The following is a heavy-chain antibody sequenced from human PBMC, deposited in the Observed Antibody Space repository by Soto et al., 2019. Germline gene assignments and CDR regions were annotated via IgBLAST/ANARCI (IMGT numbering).Heavy chain of an antibody. CDR1: GGSLSGSY. D-gene: IGHD3-22*01. Sequence: QVQVQESGPGLVKPSETLSLNCSVSGGSLSGSYWSWIRQPPGKGLEWIGYVYYSGNTRYHPSLKSRVTISLDRPKNQFSLSMTSLTAADTAVYFCAGTSFSSSGPNLGQFTYCGQGAQVIVSS. CDR2: VYYSGNT. V-gene: IGHV4-59*08. J-gene: IGHJ4*02. CDR3: AGTSFSSSGPNLGQFTY.